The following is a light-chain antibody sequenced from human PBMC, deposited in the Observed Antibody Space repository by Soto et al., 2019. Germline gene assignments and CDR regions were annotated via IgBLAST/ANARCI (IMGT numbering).Light chain of an antibody. CDR1: NSNIGAGYD. J-gene: IGLJ1*01. CDR3: QSFDSSLTGYV. CDR2: GNS. Sequence: QSVLTQPPSVSGAPGQRVTISCTGSNSNIGAGYDAHWYQKLPGTAPRLLIYGNSNRPSGVPVRFSGSKSGTSASLAIAGLQTDDEADYFCQSFDSSLTGYVFGTGNKVTVL. V-gene: IGLV1-40*01.